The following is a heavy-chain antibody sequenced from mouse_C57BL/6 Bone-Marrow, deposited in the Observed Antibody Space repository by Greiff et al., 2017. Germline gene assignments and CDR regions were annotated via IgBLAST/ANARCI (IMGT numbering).Heavy chain of an antibody. D-gene: IGHD1-1*02. CDR1: GYTFTDYY. Sequence: EVQLQQSGPELVKPGASVKISCKASGYTFTDYYMNWVKQSHGKSLEWIGDINPNNGGTSYNQKFKGKATLTVDKSSSTAYMELRSLTSEDSAVYYCARLGGLGSYAMDYWGQGTSVTVSS. CDR2: INPNNGGT. CDR3: ARLGGLGSYAMDY. J-gene: IGHJ4*01. V-gene: IGHV1-26*01.